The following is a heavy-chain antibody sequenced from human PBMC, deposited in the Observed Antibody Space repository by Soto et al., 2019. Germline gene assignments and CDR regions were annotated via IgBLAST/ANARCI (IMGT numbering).Heavy chain of an antibody. V-gene: IGHV1-2*04. J-gene: IGHJ4*02. CDR1: GYTFTGYY. Sequence: ASVKVSCKASGYTFTGYYMHWVRQAPGQGLEWMGWINPNSGGTNYAQKFQGWVTMTRDTSISTAYMELSRLRSDDTAVYYCARAAPERYYDSSGYYFDRPFDYWGQGTLVTVS. CDR2: INPNSGGT. CDR3: ARAAPERYYDSSGYYFDRPFDY. D-gene: IGHD3-22*01.